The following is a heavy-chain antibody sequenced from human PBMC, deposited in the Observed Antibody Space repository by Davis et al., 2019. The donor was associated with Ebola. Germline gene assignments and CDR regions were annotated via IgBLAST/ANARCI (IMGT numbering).Heavy chain of an antibody. J-gene: IGHJ6*04. CDR1: GYSFTSYW. CDR3: ARGNYGGNSYYYYGMDV. Sequence: GESLKISCKGSGYSFTSYWIGWVRQMPGKGLEWMGIIYPRDSDTRYSPSFQGQVTISVDKSISTAYLQWSSLKASDTAMYYCARGNYGGNSYYYYGMDVWGKGTTVTVSS. CDR2: IYPRDSDT. V-gene: IGHV5-51*01. D-gene: IGHD4-23*01.